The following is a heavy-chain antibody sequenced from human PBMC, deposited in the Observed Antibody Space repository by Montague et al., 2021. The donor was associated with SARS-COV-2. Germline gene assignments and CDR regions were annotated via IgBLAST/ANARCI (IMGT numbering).Heavy chain of an antibody. CDR3: ARRGRKLLPVATTIGGFDI. Sequence: SETLSLTCTVSGGSISSSNYDWDWIRQPPGEGLEWIGSIYDSGSTYYNPSLKSRVTISVDTSKNHFSLKLSSVTAADTAVYYCARRGRKLLPVATTIGGFDIWGQGTMVTVSS. D-gene: IGHD1-26*01. CDR1: GGSISSSNYD. J-gene: IGHJ3*02. V-gene: IGHV4-39*02. CDR2: IYDSGST.